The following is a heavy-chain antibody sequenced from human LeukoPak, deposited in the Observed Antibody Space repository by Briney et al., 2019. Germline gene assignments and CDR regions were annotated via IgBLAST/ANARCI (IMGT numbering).Heavy chain of an antibody. CDR3: ARRPRSDSYYGVFDY. CDR2: IKKDGSEK. V-gene: IGHV3-7*01. D-gene: IGHD3-22*01. J-gene: IGHJ4*02. CDR1: GLTFSSHW. Sequence: GSLRLSCEASGLTFSSHWMTWVRQAPGKGLEWVANIKKDGSEKYYVDSVKGRFTISRDNAKNSLYLQMNSLRVEDTAVYYCARRPRSDSYYGVFDYWGQGTEVTVSS.